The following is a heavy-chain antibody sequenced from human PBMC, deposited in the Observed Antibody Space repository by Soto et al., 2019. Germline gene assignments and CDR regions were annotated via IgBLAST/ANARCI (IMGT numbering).Heavy chain of an antibody. CDR3: ARGPGGSGSYRPPPYYFYYGMDV. Sequence: PSETLSLTCTVSGGSISSYYWSWIRQPPGKGLEWIGHVYDSGSTNYNPSLKGRVSISIDTSKNQFSLKLTSVTAADTAVFYCARGPGGSGSYRPPPYYFYYGMDVWGQGTTVTVSS. D-gene: IGHD3-10*01. J-gene: IGHJ6*02. CDR1: GGSISSYY. CDR2: VYDSGST. V-gene: IGHV4-59*01.